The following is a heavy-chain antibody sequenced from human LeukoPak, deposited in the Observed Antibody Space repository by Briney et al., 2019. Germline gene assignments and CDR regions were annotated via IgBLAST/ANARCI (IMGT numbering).Heavy chain of an antibody. Sequence: SETLSLTCTVYGESFSGYSWNWIRQPPGKGLEWIGEINHSGSTNYNPSLKSRVTILVDKSKNQFSLKLSSVTAADTAVYYCARDSEKCGDYPEGCTGHAFDIWGQGTMVTVSS. CDR3: ARDSEKCGDYPEGCTGHAFDI. V-gene: IGHV4-34*01. CDR1: GESFSGYS. D-gene: IGHD4-17*01. J-gene: IGHJ3*02. CDR2: INHSGST.